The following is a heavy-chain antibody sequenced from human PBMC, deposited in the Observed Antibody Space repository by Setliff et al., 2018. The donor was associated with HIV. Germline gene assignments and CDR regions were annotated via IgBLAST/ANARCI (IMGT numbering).Heavy chain of an antibody. J-gene: IGHJ4*02. V-gene: IGHV4-59*08. Sequence: PSETLSLTCTVSGDSIRGYYWSWIRQPPGKGLEWMGYVFCTGFAAYNPSLKSRLTISVDTSKSQFSLTLTSVTAADTAVYYCARQMPIPGIAITPVDYWGQGALVTVSS. CDR3: ARQMPIPGIAITPVDY. CDR1: GDSIRGYY. D-gene: IGHD5-12*01. CDR2: VFCTGFA.